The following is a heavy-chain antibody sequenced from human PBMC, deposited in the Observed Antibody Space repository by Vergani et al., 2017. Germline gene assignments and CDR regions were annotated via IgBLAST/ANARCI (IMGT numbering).Heavy chain of an antibody. CDR1: GGSISSGSYY. Sequence: QLQLQESGPGLVKPSQTLSLTCTVSGGSISSGSYYWSWIRQPAGKGLEWIGRIYTSGSTNYNPSLKSRVTISVDTSKNQFSLKLSSVTAADTAVYYCARGVVVVPAAILGKSKNYYFDYWGQGTLVTVSS. J-gene: IGHJ4*02. D-gene: IGHD2-2*01. V-gene: IGHV4-61*02. CDR3: ARGVVVVPAAILGKSKNYYFDY. CDR2: IYTSGST.